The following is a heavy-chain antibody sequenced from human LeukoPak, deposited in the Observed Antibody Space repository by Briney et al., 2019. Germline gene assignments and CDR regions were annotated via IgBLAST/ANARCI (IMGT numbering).Heavy chain of an antibody. J-gene: IGHJ4*02. Sequence: GGSLRLSCAASGFTFSSYEMDWVRQAPGKGLEWVSYISTSGSTIYYADSVKGRFTISGDNARNSLYLQMNSLRAEDTAVYYCARAGYYFGYWGQGTLVTVSS. D-gene: IGHD3-9*01. V-gene: IGHV3-48*03. CDR2: ISTSGSTI. CDR1: GFTFSSYE. CDR3: ARAGYYFGY.